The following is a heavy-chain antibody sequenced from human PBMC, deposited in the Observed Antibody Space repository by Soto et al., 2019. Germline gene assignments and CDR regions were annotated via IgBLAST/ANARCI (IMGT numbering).Heavy chain of an antibody. CDR1: GFTFSSYS. D-gene: IGHD5-18*01. CDR2: ISSSSSTI. V-gene: IGHV3-48*01. Sequence: EVQLVESGGGLVQPGGSLRLSCAASGFTFSSYSMNWVRQAPGKGLEWVSYISSSSSTIYYADSVKGRFTISRDNAKNSLYLQMNCRRAEDTAVYYCARDSGYSYGTLDYWGQGNLVTVSS. CDR3: ARDSGYSYGTLDY. J-gene: IGHJ4*02.